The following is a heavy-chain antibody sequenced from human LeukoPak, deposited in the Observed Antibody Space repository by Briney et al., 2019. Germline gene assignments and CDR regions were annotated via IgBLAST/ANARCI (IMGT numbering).Heavy chain of an antibody. CDR3: ASASYDILTGAFFDY. D-gene: IGHD3-9*01. J-gene: IGHJ4*02. Sequence: VASVKVSCKASGYTFTGYYMHWVRQAPGQGLEWMGWINPNSGGTNYAQKFQGRVTMTRDTSISTAYMELSRLRSDDTAVYYCASASYDILTGAFFDYWGQGTLVTVSS. V-gene: IGHV1-2*02. CDR2: INPNSGGT. CDR1: GYTFTGYY.